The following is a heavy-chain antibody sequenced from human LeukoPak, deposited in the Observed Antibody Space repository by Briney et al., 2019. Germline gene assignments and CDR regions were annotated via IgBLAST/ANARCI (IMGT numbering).Heavy chain of an antibody. D-gene: IGHD2-21*02. CDR2: INPNSGGT. CDR1: GYTFTGYY. J-gene: IGHJ4*02. CDR3: AAYCGGDCYSFDY. V-gene: IGHV1-2*02. Sequence: GASVKVSCKASGYTFTGYYMHWVRQAPGQGLEWMGWINPNSGGTNYAQKFQGRVTMTRDTSISTAYMELSRLRSDDTAVYYCAAYCGGDCYSFDYWGQGTLVTVSS.